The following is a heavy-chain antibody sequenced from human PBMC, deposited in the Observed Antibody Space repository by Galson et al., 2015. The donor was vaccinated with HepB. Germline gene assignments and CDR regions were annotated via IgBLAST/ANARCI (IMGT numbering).Heavy chain of an antibody. D-gene: IGHD6-6*01. CDR1: GGSISSTNW. J-gene: IGHJ5*02. Sequence: LSLTCAVSGGSISSTNWWSWVRQPPGKGLEWIGEIYHRGNTNYNPSLKSRVTISVDESKNQFSLRLSSVTAADTAVYYCARGKRSSIDWFDPWGQGILVTVSS. CDR3: ARGKRSSIDWFDP. CDR2: IYHRGNT. V-gene: IGHV4-4*02.